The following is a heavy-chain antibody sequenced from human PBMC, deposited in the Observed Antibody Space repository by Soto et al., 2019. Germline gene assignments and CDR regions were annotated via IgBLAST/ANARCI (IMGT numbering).Heavy chain of an antibody. Sequence: SETLSLTCTVSGGPITSGGYSWSWIRQPPGKGLEWIGHIYDSGTTYYKTSLESRVTISLDRAKGQFSLKLNSVTAADTAVYFCARGNYGFWTGYYSTFAYWGRGTLVTVSS. CDR2: IYDSGTT. J-gene: IGHJ4*02. D-gene: IGHD3-3*01. V-gene: IGHV4-30-2*01. CDR1: GGPITSGGYS. CDR3: ARGNYGFWTGYYSTFAY.